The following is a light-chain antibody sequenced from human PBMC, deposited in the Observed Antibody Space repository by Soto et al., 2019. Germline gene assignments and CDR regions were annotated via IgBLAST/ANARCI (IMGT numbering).Light chain of an antibody. CDR1: QSVSSY. Sequence: EIVLTQSPATLSLSPGERATLSCRASQSVSSYLAWYQQKPGQAPRLLIYDASNRATGIPARFSGSGSGTDYTLTISRLEPEDFAVYYCQQYGYSFWTFGQGTKVDIK. CDR2: DAS. CDR3: QQYGYSFWT. V-gene: IGKV3-11*01. J-gene: IGKJ1*01.